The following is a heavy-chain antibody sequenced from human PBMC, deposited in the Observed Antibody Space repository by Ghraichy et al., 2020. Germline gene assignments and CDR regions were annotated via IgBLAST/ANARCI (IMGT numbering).Heavy chain of an antibody. V-gene: IGHV4-39*01. J-gene: IGHJ4*02. Sequence: SETLSLTCTVSGGSIRSSSYFWGWILQPPGKGLEWIGSIYYRGNTYYNPPLKSRVTISVDMSKNQFSLKLSSVTAADTAVYYCARISPSFGGVTRARVFTEVDYWGQGTLVTVSS. D-gene: IGHD3-16*01. CDR1: GGSIRSSSYF. CDR3: ARISPSFGGVTRARVFTEVDY. CDR2: IYYRGNT.